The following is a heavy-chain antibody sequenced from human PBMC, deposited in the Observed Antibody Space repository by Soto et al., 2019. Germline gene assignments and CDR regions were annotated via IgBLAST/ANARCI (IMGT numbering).Heavy chain of an antibody. J-gene: IGHJ6*04. CDR2: IYYSGST. CDR1: GGSISSYY. Sequence: SETLSLTCTVSGGSISSYYWSWIRQPPGKGLEWIGYIYYSGSTNYNPSLKSRVTISVDTSKNQFSLKLSSVTAADTAVYYCARVCGGDCHNGMDVWGEGTTVTVSS. V-gene: IGHV4-59*12. D-gene: IGHD2-21*02. CDR3: ARVCGGDCHNGMDV.